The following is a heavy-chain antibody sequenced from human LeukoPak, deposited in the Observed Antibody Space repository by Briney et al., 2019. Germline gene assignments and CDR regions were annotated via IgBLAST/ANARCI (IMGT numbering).Heavy chain of an antibody. CDR2: SHSSVTT. CDR3: ASQTGSGLFFDP. V-gene: IGHV4-4*07. J-gene: IGHJ5*02. CDR1: GVSMNYYF. D-gene: IGHD3-10*01. Sequence: SETLSLTCTVSGVSMNYYFWNWIRQPAGEGLQLMGRSHSSVTTNYNPSPNSRITMSIDTSKNQFSLRLTSVTAADTAVYYCASQTGSGLFFDPGGQGTLVTVSS.